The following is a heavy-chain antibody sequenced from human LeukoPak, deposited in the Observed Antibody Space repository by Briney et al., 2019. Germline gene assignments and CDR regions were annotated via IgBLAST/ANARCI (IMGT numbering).Heavy chain of an antibody. CDR2: ISYDGSNK. CDR3: AKGSSSSWYVFDY. Sequence: GGSLRLSCAASGFTFSSYGMHWVRQAPGKGLEWVAVISYDGSNKYYADSVKGRFTISRDNSKNTLYLQMNSLRAEDTAVYYCAKGSSSSWYVFDYWGQGTLDTVSS. J-gene: IGHJ4*02. CDR1: GFTFSSYG. V-gene: IGHV3-30*18. D-gene: IGHD6-13*01.